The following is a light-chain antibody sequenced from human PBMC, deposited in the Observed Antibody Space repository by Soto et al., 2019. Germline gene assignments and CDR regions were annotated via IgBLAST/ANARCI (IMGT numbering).Light chain of an antibody. V-gene: IGLV2-14*01. J-gene: IGLJ3*02. CDR3: SSYTSSSTWV. CDR2: EVS. CDR1: SSDVGGHNY. Sequence: QSVLTQPASVSGSPGQSITISCTGTSSDVGGHNYVSWYRHHPGKAPKLMIYEVSNRPSGVSNRFSGSKSDNTASLTISGLQAEDEADYYCSSYTSSSTWVFGGGTKVTV.